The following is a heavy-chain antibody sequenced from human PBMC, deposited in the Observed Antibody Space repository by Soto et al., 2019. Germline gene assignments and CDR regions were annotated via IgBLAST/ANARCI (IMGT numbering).Heavy chain of an antibody. Sequence: GASVKVSCKASGGTFSSYAISWVRQAPGQGLEWMGGIIPIFGTANYAQKFQGRVTITADESTSTAYMELSSLRSEDTAVYYCARGTEDAAVAVPFDYWGQGTLVTVSS. D-gene: IGHD6-19*01. CDR3: ARGTEDAAVAVPFDY. CDR2: IIPIFGTA. J-gene: IGHJ4*02. V-gene: IGHV1-69*13. CDR1: GGTFSSYA.